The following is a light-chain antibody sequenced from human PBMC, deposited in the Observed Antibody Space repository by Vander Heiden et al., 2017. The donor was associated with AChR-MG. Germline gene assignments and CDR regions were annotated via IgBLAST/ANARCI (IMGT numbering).Light chain of an antibody. CDR2: GAS. CDR3: QLYTNWPLT. V-gene: IGKV3-15*01. CDR1: QSVSSN. Sequence: EIVMTQSPATLSVSPGERATLSCRASQSVSSNLAWYQQKPGQAPRLLIYGASTRATGIPARFSGSGSGTEFTLTISSLQSEDFAVYYCQLYTNWPLTFGGGTKVEIK. J-gene: IGKJ4*01.